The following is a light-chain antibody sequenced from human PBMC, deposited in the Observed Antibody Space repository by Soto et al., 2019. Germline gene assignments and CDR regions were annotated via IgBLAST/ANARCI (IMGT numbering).Light chain of an antibody. Sequence: QSVPTQPASVSGSPGQSITISCTGTSSDVGAYYSVSWYQHHPGKAPKLIIYGVTNRPSGVSNRFSGSKSGNTASLTISGLQAEDKADYHCSSYTSGSSHYVFGTGTKVTVL. CDR3: SSYTSGSSHYV. J-gene: IGLJ1*01. V-gene: IGLV2-14*01. CDR1: SSDVGAYYS. CDR2: GVT.